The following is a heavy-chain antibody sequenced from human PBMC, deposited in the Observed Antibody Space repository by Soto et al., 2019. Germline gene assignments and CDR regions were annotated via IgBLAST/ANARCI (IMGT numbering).Heavy chain of an antibody. D-gene: IGHD5-18*01. J-gene: IGHJ4*02. V-gene: IGHV3-66*04. Sequence: EVQLVESGGGLVQPGGSLRLSCAASGFTVSSKYMSWVRQAPGKGLEWVSVIYSDGSAYYADSVKGRFTISRDNSKNTLYLRMNSLRAEDTAVYYCARHGYNYGGDYFDYWGQGTLVTVSS. CDR3: ARHGYNYGGDYFDY. CDR1: GFTVSSKY. CDR2: IYSDGSA.